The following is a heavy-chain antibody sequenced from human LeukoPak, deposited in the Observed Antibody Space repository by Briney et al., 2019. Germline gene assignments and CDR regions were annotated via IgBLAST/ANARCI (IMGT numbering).Heavy chain of an antibody. J-gene: IGHJ5*02. CDR2: IYHSGST. CDR3: ARVSRITMIAQIAGP. D-gene: IGHD3-22*01. CDR1: GYSISSGYY. Sequence: PSETLSLTCAVFGYSISSGYYWGWIRPPPGKGLEWIGSIYHSGSTYYNPSLKSRVTISVDTSKNQFSLKLSSVTAADTAVYYCARVSRITMIAQIAGPWGQGTLVTVSS. V-gene: IGHV4-38-2*01.